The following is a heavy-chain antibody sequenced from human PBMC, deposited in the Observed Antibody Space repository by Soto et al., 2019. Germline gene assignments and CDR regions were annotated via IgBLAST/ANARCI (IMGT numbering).Heavy chain of an antibody. D-gene: IGHD1-1*01. Sequence: PSVTVSCKASGYTFSDYYIHWVRQAPGQGLEWMGWINPNSGGTKYAPKFQGGVTMTRDTSITTAYMELSRLRSGDTAVYYCAREPATAKPEGVDFWGQGTLVTVSS. CDR1: GYTFSDYY. J-gene: IGHJ4*02. CDR3: AREPATAKPEGVDF. V-gene: IGHV1-2*02. CDR2: INPNSGGT.